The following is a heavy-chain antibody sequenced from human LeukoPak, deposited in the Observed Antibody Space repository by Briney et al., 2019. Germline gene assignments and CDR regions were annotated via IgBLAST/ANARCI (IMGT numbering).Heavy chain of an antibody. V-gene: IGHV1-2*02. Sequence: GASVTVSCKASGYTFTGYYMHWVRQAPGQGLEWMGWINPNSGGTNYAQKFQGRVTMTRDTSISTAYMELSRLRSDDTAVYYCARGSGDILTGYYYYYYMDVWGKGTTVTVSS. CDR3: ARGSGDILTGYYYYYYMDV. CDR2: INPNSGGT. J-gene: IGHJ6*03. CDR1: GYTFTGYY. D-gene: IGHD3-9*01.